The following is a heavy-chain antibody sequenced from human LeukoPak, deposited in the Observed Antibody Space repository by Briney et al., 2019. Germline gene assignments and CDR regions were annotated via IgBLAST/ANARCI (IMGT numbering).Heavy chain of an antibody. V-gene: IGHV3-21*01. D-gene: IGHD3-22*01. CDR2: ISSSSDYI. CDR1: GFTFSSYC. CDR3: TRGDFYYYDTNY. J-gene: IGHJ4*02. Sequence: GGSLRLSCAASGFTFSSYCLNSVRQAPGKGLEWVSSISSSSDYIYYADSLKGRFAISTDNAKNSLYLQMNSLRVEDTAVYYCTRGDFYYYDTNYWGQGTLVTVSS.